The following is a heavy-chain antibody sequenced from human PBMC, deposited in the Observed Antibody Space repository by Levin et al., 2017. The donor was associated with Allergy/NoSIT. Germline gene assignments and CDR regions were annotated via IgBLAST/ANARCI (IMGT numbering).Heavy chain of an antibody. CDR1: GFSFSAFG. CDR2: ISYDGNDK. D-gene: IGHD6-13*01. V-gene: IGHV3-30*18. Sequence: GGSLRLSCAASGFSFSAFGMHWVRQAPGKGLEWVAVISYDGNDKYYGDSVKGRFTISRDTPKNTLHLQMNSLRIEDTAVYYCVKDIVFGTSSWALEFWGQGALVTVSS. CDR3: VKDIVFGTSSWALEF. J-gene: IGHJ4*02.